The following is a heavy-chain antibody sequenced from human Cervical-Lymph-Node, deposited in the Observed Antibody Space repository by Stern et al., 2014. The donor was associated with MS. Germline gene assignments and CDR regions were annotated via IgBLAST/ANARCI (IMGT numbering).Heavy chain of an antibody. CDR3: ARDRAWGTYYDYFDY. CDR1: AYTFTNYG. V-gene: IGHV1-18*01. D-gene: IGHD1-26*01. Sequence: QLVQSGAEVEKPGASVKVSCKTSAYTFTNYGISWVRQAPGQGLEWMGWISGHNGNTDYAQKLQGRFTMTTDTSTGTAYMELRSLRSDDTAVYYCARDRAWGTYYDYFDYWGQGTLVTVSS. CDR2: ISGHNGNT. J-gene: IGHJ4*02.